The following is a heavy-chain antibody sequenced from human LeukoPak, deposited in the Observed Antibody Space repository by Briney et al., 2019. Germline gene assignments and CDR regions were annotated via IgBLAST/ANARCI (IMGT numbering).Heavy chain of an antibody. J-gene: IGHJ4*02. Sequence: GGSLRLSCAASGFILSRNGMHWVRQAPGKGLEWVAFIRYDGTNKYYADSVKGRFTISRGNSKNTLCLQMNSLRGEDTAVYYCARYLYGSGTYHIDYWGQGTLVTVSS. V-gene: IGHV3-30*02. CDR2: IRYDGTNK. CDR3: ARYLYGSGTYHIDY. D-gene: IGHD3-10*01. CDR1: GFILSRNG.